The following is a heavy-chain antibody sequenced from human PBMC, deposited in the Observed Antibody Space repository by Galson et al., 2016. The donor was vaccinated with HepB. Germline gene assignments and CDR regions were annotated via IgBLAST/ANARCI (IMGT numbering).Heavy chain of an antibody. CDR2: IWFDGTTK. J-gene: IGHJ4*02. CDR1: GFSFSNYG. D-gene: IGHD3-22*01. CDR3: GREGYDSSGYFGPGDY. V-gene: IGHV3-33*01. Sequence: CAAFGFSFSNYGLHWVRQAPGKGLEWVAVIWFDGTTKYYADSVKGRFTISRDSSNNTLFLQMNSLRAEDTAVYYCGREGYDSSGYFGPGDYWGQGTLVTVSS.